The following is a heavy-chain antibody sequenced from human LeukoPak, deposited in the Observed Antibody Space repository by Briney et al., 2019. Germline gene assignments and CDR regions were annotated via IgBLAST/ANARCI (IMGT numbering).Heavy chain of an antibody. CDR1: GFTFSSYA. CDR2: VSGSGSST. Sequence: PGGSLRLSCAASGFTFSSYAMSWVRQAPGKGQEWVSVVSGSGSSTYYADSVKGRFTISRDNSKNTLYLQMNSLRAEDTAVYYCVKDAQCSGGSCYLFHYWGQGTLVTVSS. CDR3: VKDAQCSGGSCYLFHY. D-gene: IGHD2-15*01. J-gene: IGHJ4*02. V-gene: IGHV3-23*01.